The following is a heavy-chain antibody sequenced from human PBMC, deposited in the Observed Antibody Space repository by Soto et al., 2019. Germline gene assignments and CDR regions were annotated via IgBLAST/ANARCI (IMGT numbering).Heavy chain of an antibody. D-gene: IGHD2-2*01. CDR1: GGTFSSYT. Sequence: VKVSCKASGGTFSSYTISWVRQAPGQGLEWMGRIIPILGIANYAQKFQGRVTITADKSTSTAYMELSSLRSEDTAVYYCARATRDIVVVPAARPYYYYYYMDVWGKGTTVTVSS. CDR3: ARATRDIVVVPAARPYYYYYYMDV. V-gene: IGHV1-69*02. J-gene: IGHJ6*03. CDR2: IIPILGIA.